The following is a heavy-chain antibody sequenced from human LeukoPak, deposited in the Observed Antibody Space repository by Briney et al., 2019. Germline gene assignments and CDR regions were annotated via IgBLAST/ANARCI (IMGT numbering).Heavy chain of an antibody. CDR3: ARLGLTGTRTNWFDP. Sequence: GESLKISCRGSGYFFTSYWIGWVRQLPGKGLEWMGIIFPGDSDTRYSPSFQGQVTISADKSISTAYLQWSSLKASDTAMYYCARLGLTGTRTNWFDPWGQGTLVTVSS. CDR2: IFPGDSDT. D-gene: IGHD1-7*01. J-gene: IGHJ5*02. V-gene: IGHV5-51*01. CDR1: GYFFTSYW.